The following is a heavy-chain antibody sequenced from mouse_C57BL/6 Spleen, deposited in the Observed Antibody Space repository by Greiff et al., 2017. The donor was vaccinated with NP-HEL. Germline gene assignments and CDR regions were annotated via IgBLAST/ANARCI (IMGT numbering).Heavy chain of an antibody. J-gene: IGHJ4*01. CDR1: GFSLTSYG. D-gene: IGHD1-1*01. CDR3: ARTYYGSIPMDY. V-gene: IGHV2-2*01. CDR2: IWSGGST. Sequence: QVQLQQSGPGLVQPSQSLSITCTVSGFSLTSYGVHWVRQSPGKGLEWLGVIWSGGSTDYNAAFISRLSISKDNSTSQVFFKMNSLQAEDTAIYYCARTYYGSIPMDYWGQGTSVTVSS.